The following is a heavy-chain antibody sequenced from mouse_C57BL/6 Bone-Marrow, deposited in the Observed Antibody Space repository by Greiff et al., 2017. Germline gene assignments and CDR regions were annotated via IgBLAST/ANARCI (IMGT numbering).Heavy chain of an antibody. CDR2: INPNYGTT. Sequence: EVQLQQSGPELVKPGASVKISCKASGYSFTDYNMNWVKQSNGKSLEWIGVINPNYGTTSYNQKFKGKATLTVDKSSSTAYMQLNSLISDDSAVYYWARRITTIVAKNAMDYWGQGTSVTGS. CDR1: GYSFTDYN. D-gene: IGHD1-1*01. CDR3: ARRITTIVAKNAMDY. J-gene: IGHJ4*01. V-gene: IGHV1-39*01.